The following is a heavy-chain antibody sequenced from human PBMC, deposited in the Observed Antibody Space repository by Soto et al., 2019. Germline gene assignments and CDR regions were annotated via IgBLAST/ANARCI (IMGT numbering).Heavy chain of an antibody. Sequence: GGSLRLSCAASGFTFSSYGMHWVRQAPGKGLEWVAVISYDGSNKYYAHSVQGRFTISRDNSTNTLYLQMNSLRAEDTAVYYCAKTSPWVVTAIFAGVDVWGQGTTVTVSS. CDR2: ISYDGSNK. J-gene: IGHJ6*02. V-gene: IGHV3-30*18. CDR3: AKTSPWVVTAIFAGVDV. D-gene: IGHD2-21*02. CDR1: GFTFSSYG.